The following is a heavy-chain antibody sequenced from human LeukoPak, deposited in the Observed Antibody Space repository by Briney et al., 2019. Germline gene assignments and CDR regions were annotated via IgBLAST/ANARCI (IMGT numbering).Heavy chain of an antibody. D-gene: IGHD6-13*01. Sequence: GASVKVSCKASGYTFTSYGITWVRQAPGQGLEWMGWISAYNGNTNYAQKLQGRVTMTRDTSTSTVYMELSSLRSEDTAVYYCARDPLAAAGGGYYYYYGMDVWGQGTTVTVSS. CDR3: ARDPLAAAGGGYYYYYGMDV. CDR2: ISAYNGNT. CDR1: GYTFTSYG. V-gene: IGHV1-18*01. J-gene: IGHJ6*02.